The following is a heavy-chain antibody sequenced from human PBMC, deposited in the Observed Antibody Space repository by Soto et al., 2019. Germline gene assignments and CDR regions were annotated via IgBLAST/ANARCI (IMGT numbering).Heavy chain of an antibody. Sequence: QVQLQESGPGLVKPSQTLSLTCTVSGGSISSGGYYWSWIRQHPGKGLEWIGYIYYSGSTHYNPSLKSRVSRSVDPSKNQFSRNLSSVPAADTAVYYCGGAWGGYFDYWGQGTLVTVSS. V-gene: IGHV4-31*03. D-gene: IGHD3-16*01. J-gene: IGHJ4*02. CDR1: GGSISSGGYY. CDR2: IYYSGST. CDR3: GGAWGGYFDY.